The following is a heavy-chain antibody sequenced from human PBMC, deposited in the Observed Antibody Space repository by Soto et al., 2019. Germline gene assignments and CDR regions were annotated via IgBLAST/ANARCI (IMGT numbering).Heavy chain of an antibody. Sequence: QVQLVQSGAEVKKPGSSVKISCKTSGGTFINYAISWVRQAPGQGLEWMGGIIPIFGTPNYVQKFQGRVTITADESTSTAYMELSSLRSEDTAVYFCARDREPDYDFWTGYPLWGQGTLITVSS. J-gene: IGHJ4*02. V-gene: IGHV1-69*01. CDR3: ARDREPDYDFWTGYPL. CDR2: IIPIFGTP. CDR1: GGTFINYA. D-gene: IGHD3-3*01.